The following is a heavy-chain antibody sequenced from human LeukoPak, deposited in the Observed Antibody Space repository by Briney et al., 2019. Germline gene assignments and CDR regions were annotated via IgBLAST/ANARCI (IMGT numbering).Heavy chain of an antibody. CDR2: ISDSGST. V-gene: IGHV4-39*07. CDR1: GFTFSSYA. Sequence: GSLRLSCAASGFTFSSYAMHWVRQPPGKGLEWIGNISDSGSTFHNPSLKSRVTISIDTAKNQFSLKMNSVTAADTAVYYCARGRRFLEWSPFDGFDIWGQGTMVTVSS. CDR3: ARGRRFLEWSPFDGFDI. D-gene: IGHD3-3*01. J-gene: IGHJ3*02.